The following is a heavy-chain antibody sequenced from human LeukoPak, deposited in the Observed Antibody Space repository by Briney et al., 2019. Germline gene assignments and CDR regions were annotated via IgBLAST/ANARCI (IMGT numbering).Heavy chain of an antibody. CDR3: ATITTVTMSAFDY. Sequence: QPGGSLRLSCAASGFTFSSYAVHWVRQAPGKGLEWVAVISYDGSNKYYADSVQGRFTISRDNSKNTLYLQMNSLRAEDTAVYYCATITTVTMSAFDYWGQGTLVTVSS. V-gene: IGHV3-30-3*01. D-gene: IGHD4-17*01. CDR2: ISYDGSNK. J-gene: IGHJ4*02. CDR1: GFTFSSYA.